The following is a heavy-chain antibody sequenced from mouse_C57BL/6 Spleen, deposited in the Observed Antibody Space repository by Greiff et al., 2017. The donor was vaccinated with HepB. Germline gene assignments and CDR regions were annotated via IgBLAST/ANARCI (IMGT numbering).Heavy chain of an antibody. CDR1: GFTFSDYG. Sequence: VQVVESGGGLVKPGGSLKLSCAASGFTFSDYGMHWVRQAPEKGLEWVAYISSGSSTIYYADTVKGRFTISRDNAKNTLFLQMTSLRSEDTAMYYCARQYYYGSSYSWFAYWGQGTLVTVSA. V-gene: IGHV5-17*01. CDR3: ARQYYYGSSYSWFAY. J-gene: IGHJ3*01. CDR2: ISSGSSTI. D-gene: IGHD1-1*01.